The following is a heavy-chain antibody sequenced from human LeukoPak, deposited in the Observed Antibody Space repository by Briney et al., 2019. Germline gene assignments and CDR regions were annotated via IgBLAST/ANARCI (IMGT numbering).Heavy chain of an antibody. CDR2: IYSGGST. V-gene: IGHV3-53*01. CDR3: ARGPHYYDSSGYLYFDY. J-gene: IGHJ4*02. CDR1: GFTVSSNY. Sequence: PGGSLRLSCAASGFTVSSNYMSWVRQAPGKGLEWVSVIYSGGSTYYADSVKGPFTISRDNSKNTLYLQMNSLRAEDTAVYYCARGPHYYDSSGYLYFDYWGQGTLVTVSS. D-gene: IGHD3-22*01.